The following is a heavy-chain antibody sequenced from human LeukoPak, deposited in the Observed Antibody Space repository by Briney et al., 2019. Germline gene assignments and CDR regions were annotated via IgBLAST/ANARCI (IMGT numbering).Heavy chain of an antibody. V-gene: IGHV3-7*05. J-gene: IGHJ4*02. D-gene: IGHD3-10*01. CDR2: IKQDGSEK. CDR1: GFTFSSYW. Sequence: PGGSLRLSCAASGFTFSSYWMSWVRQAQGKGLEWVANIKQDGSEKYYVDSVKGRFTISRDNAKNSLYLQMNSLRAEDTAVYYCARNGDYYGSGSSPFDYWGQGTLVTVSS. CDR3: ARNGDYYGSGSSPFDY.